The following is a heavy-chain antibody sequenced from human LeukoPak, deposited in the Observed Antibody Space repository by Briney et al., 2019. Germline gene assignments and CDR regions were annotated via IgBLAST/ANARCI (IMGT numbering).Heavy chain of an antibody. J-gene: IGHJ6*03. V-gene: IGHV4-39*07. D-gene: IGHD3-22*01. CDR1: GGSISSSSYY. Sequence: PSETLSLTCTVPGGSISSSSYYWGWIRQPPGKGLEWIGSIYYSGSTYYNPSLKSRVTISVDTSKNQFSLKLSSVTAADTAVYYCARGLEHDSSGYYYYYMDVWGKGTTVTVSS. CDR3: ARGLEHDSSGYYYYYMDV. CDR2: IYYSGST.